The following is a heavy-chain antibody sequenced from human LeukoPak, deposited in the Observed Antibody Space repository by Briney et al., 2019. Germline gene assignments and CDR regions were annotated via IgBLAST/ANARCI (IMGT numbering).Heavy chain of an antibody. Sequence: GGSLRLSCAASGFTFNNHDMVGVRHGPGKRREWVSGITGSCDGTYYTDSVKGRFAISRDNSKSTLYLQMNSLRAEDSALYYCVKGTYSDNSAYFDSWGQGTLVTVSS. CDR1: GFTFNNHD. CDR2: ITGSCDGT. V-gene: IGHV3-23*01. CDR3: VKGTYSDNSAYFDS. D-gene: IGHD3-22*01. J-gene: IGHJ4*02.